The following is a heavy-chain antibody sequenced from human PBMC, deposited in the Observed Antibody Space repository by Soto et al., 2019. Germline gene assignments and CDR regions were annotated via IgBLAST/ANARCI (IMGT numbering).Heavy chain of an antibody. D-gene: IGHD6-13*01. J-gene: IGHJ6*03. CDR3: ARAAAGFQRHYYYYYYMDV. CDR1: GGSISSYY. V-gene: IGHV4-59*08. Sequence: PSETLSLTCTVSGGSISSYYWSWIRQPTGKGLEWIGYIYYSGSTNYNPSLKSRVTISVDTSKNQFSLKLSSVTAADTAVYYCARAAAGFQRHYYYYYYMDVWGKGTTVTVSS. CDR2: IYYSGST.